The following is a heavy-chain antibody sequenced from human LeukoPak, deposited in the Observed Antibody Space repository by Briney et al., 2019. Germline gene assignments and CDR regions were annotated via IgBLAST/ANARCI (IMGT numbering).Heavy chain of an antibody. CDR1: GFTFDDCA. V-gene: IGHV3-43*02. D-gene: IGHD3-22*01. Sequence: GESLRLSCAASGFTFDDCAMHWVRQAPGKGLEWVSLISGDGGRTYYAEFVEGRFTISRDNSKNSLYLQMNSLRTEDTALYYCAKGGYYYDSSGHDYWGQGTLVTVSS. CDR3: AKGGYYYDSSGHDY. J-gene: IGHJ4*02. CDR2: ISGDGGRT.